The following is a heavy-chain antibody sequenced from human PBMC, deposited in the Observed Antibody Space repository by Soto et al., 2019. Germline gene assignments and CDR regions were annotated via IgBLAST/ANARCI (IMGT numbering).Heavy chain of an antibody. CDR3: ASHGREYSSSSLPIHSYYHYPMAV. CDR2: IYDSGST. Sequence: SETLSLTCTVSGGSISSSSYYWGWIRQPPGKGLEWIGSIYDSGSTYFNPSLKSRVTISVDTSKNQFSLKLSSVTAADTAVYYCASHGREYSSSSLPIHSYYHYPMAVWGQGTPVTVSS. CDR1: GGSISSSSYY. V-gene: IGHV4-39*01. J-gene: IGHJ6*02. D-gene: IGHD6-6*01.